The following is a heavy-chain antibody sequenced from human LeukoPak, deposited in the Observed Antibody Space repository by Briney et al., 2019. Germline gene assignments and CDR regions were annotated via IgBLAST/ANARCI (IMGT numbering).Heavy chain of an antibody. V-gene: IGHV1-2*02. CDR2: INPNSGGT. CDR3: ARGRIRGIIIDY. D-gene: IGHD3-10*01. CDR1: GYTFTGYY. Sequence: GSSVKVSCKASGYTFTGYYMHWVRQAPGQGLEWIGWINPNSGGTNYAQKFQGRVTMTRDTSISTAYMELTRLRSDDTAMYYRARGRIRGIIIDYWGQGTLVTVSS. J-gene: IGHJ4*02.